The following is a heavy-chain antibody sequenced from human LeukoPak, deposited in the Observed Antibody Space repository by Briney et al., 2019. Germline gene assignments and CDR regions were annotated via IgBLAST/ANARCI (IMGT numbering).Heavy chain of an antibody. Sequence: GGSLRLSCAASGFTFSGSAMHWVRQASGKGLEWVGRIRSKANSYATAYAASVKGRFTISRDDSKNTAYLQMNSLKTEDTAAYYCTRPPYSGSPDYWGQGTLVTVSS. D-gene: IGHD1-26*01. CDR1: GFTFSGSA. CDR2: IRSKANSYAT. V-gene: IGHV3-73*01. J-gene: IGHJ4*02. CDR3: TRPPYSGSPDY.